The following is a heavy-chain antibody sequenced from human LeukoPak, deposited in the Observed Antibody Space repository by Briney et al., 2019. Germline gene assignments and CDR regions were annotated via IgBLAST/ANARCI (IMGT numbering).Heavy chain of an antibody. J-gene: IGHJ5*02. CDR2: IIPICGTA. Sequence: GSSVKVSCKASGGTFSSYAISWVRQAPGQGREWMGRIIPICGTANYAQKFQGRLTITTDESTTTAYMELSSLSSADTAVYSCAPGPGWFDPWGQGTLVTVSS. D-gene: IGHD7-27*01. CDR3: APGPGWFDP. CDR1: GGTFSSYA. V-gene: IGHV1-69*05.